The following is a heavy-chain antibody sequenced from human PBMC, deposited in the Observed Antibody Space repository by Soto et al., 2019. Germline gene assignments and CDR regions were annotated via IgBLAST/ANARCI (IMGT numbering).Heavy chain of an antibody. Sequence: QVRLQESGPGLVKPSQTLSLKCTVSGASISSGDHYWSWVRQPPGKGLGWIGYIYYSGITYFNPSFNNRVAISMETSKTQFFLTLSSVTAADTAVYFCAKGVTFFGPVSRFWLDPWGQGTLVTVSS. CDR2: IYYSGIT. CDR3: AKGVTFFGPVSRFWLDP. V-gene: IGHV4-30-4*01. J-gene: IGHJ5*02. D-gene: IGHD3-3*01. CDR1: GASISSGDHY.